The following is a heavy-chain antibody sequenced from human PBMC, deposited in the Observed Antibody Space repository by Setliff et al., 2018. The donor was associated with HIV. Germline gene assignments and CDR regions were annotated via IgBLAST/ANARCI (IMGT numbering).Heavy chain of an antibody. V-gene: IGHV4-59*12. CDR2: IYNSGSN. CDR1: GGSISSYY. CDR3: ARGAIAAAGDFDY. D-gene: IGHD6-13*01. J-gene: IGHJ4*02. Sequence: PSETLSLTCTVSGGSISSYYWSWIRQPPGKGLEWIGYIYNSGSNNYNPSLKSLVIISVDTSKNQFSLKLSSVNAADTAVYYCARGAIAAAGDFDYWGQGTLVTVSS.